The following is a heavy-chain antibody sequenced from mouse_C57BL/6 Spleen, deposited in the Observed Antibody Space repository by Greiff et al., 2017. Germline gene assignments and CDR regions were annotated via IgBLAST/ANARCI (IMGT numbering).Heavy chain of an antibody. CDR3: ARDDDGYYYFDY. CDR1: GYSITSGYY. J-gene: IGHJ2*01. CDR2: ISYDGSN. D-gene: IGHD2-3*01. Sequence: EVHLVESGPGLVKPSQSLSLTCSVTGYSITSGYYWNWIRQFPGNKLEWMGYISYDGSNNYNPSLKNRISITRDTSKNQFFLKLNSVTTEDTATYYCARDDDGYYYFDYWGQGTTLTVSS. V-gene: IGHV3-6*01.